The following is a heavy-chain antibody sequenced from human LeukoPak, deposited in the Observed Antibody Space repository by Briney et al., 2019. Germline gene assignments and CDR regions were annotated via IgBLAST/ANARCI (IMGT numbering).Heavy chain of an antibody. Sequence: GASVKVSCKASGFTFTSPAVQWVRQARGQRLEWIGWIVVGSGNTNYAQKFQERVTITRDMSTSTAYMELSSLRSEDTAVYYCAAAAHTNGDAFDIWGQGTMVTVSS. CDR3: AAAAHTNGDAFDI. CDR2: IVVGSGNT. V-gene: IGHV1-58*01. D-gene: IGHD1-1*01. J-gene: IGHJ3*02. CDR1: GFTFTSPA.